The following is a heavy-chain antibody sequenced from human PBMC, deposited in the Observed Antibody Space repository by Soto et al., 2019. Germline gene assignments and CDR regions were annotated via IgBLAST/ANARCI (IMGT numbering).Heavy chain of an antibody. CDR3: ARRGQYCSSTSCYTDGMDV. Sequence: GASVKVSCKASGYTFTSYYMHWVRQAPGQGLEWMGIINPSGGSTSYAQKFQGRVTMTRDTSTSTAYMELSSLRSEDTAVYYCARRGQYCSSTSCYTDGMDVWGQGTTVTVSS. CDR2: INPSGGST. CDR1: GYTFTSYY. V-gene: IGHV1-46*01. D-gene: IGHD2-2*02. J-gene: IGHJ6*02.